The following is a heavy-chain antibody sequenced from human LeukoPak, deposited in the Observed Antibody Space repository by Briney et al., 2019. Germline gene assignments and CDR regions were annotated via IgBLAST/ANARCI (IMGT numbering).Heavy chain of an antibody. CDR2: ISGSGGST. D-gene: IGHD6-19*01. Sequence: TGGSLGLSCAASGFTFSSYAMSWVRQAPGKGLEWVSAISGSGGSTYYADSVKGRFTISRDNSKNTLYLQMNSLRAEDTAVYYCAKDQFIGSGWDYWGQGTLVTVSS. CDR3: AKDQFIGSGWDY. V-gene: IGHV3-23*01. CDR1: GFTFSSYA. J-gene: IGHJ4*02.